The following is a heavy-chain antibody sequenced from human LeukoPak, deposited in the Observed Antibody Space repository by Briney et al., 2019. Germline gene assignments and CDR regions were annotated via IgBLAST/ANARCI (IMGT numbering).Heavy chain of an antibody. CDR2: ISSSSSTI. V-gene: IGHV3-48*04. D-gene: IGHD3-10*01. CDR3: ARERDFRVRGIIYYFDY. Sequence: GGSLRLSCAASGFTFSSYSMNWVRQAPGKGLEWVSYISSSSSTIYYADSVKGRFTVSRDNAKNSLYLQMNSLRAEDTAVYYCARERDFRVRGIIYYFDYWGQGTLVTVSS. CDR1: GFTFSSYS. J-gene: IGHJ4*02.